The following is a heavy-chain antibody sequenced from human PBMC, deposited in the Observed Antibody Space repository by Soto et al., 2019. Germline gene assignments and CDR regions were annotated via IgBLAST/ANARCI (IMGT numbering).Heavy chain of an antibody. CDR3: ARAFYGMDV. J-gene: IGHJ6*02. CDR2: IDWEDTK. CDR1: GFSLSGTGMR. Sequence: SGPTLVNPTQTLTLTCTVSGFSLSGTGMRVTWIRQPPGKALDWLARIDWEDTKLYSSSLKTSLTISRDTSKNQVVLTMTSMDPADTGTYYCARAFYGMDVWGQGTTVTVSS. V-gene: IGHV2-70*04.